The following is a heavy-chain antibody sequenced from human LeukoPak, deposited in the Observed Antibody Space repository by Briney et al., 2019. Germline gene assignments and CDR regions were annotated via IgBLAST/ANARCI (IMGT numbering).Heavy chain of an antibody. V-gene: IGHV3-48*03. CDR1: GFTFTGYE. Sequence: PGGSLRVSCAASGFTFTGYEMHWVRQAPGKGLEWVSSISNSGSTKYYADSLKGRFTISRDNAKNSLYLQMNSLRAEDTAVYYCARDGPGYSFDYWGQGTLVTVSS. D-gene: IGHD5-18*01. J-gene: IGHJ4*02. CDR3: ARDGPGYSFDY. CDR2: ISNSGSTK.